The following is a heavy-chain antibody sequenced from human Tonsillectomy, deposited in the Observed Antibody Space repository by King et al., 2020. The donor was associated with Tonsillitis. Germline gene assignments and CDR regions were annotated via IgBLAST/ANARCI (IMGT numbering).Heavy chain of an antibody. CDR2: ISGGGDTT. D-gene: IGHD3-10*01. V-gene: IGHV3-23*04. CDR3: VGGYYSTSGVYFPFAY. CDR1: GFTFSSYA. J-gene: IGHJ4*02. Sequence: VQLVESGGGLVQPGGSLRLSCAASGFTFSSYAMSWVRQAPGKGLEWVSAISGGGDTTYYADSVKGRFTISRDNSKNTLWLQMNSLRAEDTAVYYCVGGYYSTSGVYFPFAYWGQGTLVPVSP.